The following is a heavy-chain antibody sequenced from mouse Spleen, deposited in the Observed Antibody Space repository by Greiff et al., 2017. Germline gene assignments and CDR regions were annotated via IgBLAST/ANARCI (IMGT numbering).Heavy chain of an antibody. J-gene: IGHJ3*01. D-gene: IGHD2-1*01. CDR2: ISNGGGST. V-gene: IGHV5-12-2*01. CDR1: GFTFSSYT. CDR3: ARHGNSAWFAY. Sequence: EVMLVESGGGLVQPGGSLKLSCAASGFTFSSYTMSWVRQTPEKRLEWVAYISNGGGSTYYPDTVKGRFTISRDNAKNTLYLQMSSLKSEDTAMYYCARHGNSAWFAYWGQGTLGTVSA.